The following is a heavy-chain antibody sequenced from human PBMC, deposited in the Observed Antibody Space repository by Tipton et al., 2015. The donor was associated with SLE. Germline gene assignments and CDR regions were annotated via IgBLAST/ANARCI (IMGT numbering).Heavy chain of an antibody. J-gene: IGHJ2*01. CDR2: IYHSGST. Sequence: TLSLTCAVSGGSISSSNWWSWVRQPPGKGLEWIGEIYHSGSTNYNPSLKSRVTISVDKSKNQFSLKLSSVTAADTAVYYCARAVTTVVTHAYWYFDLWGRGTLVTVSS. CDR3: ARAVTTVVTHAYWYFDL. D-gene: IGHD4-23*01. V-gene: IGHV4-4*02. CDR1: GGSISSSNW.